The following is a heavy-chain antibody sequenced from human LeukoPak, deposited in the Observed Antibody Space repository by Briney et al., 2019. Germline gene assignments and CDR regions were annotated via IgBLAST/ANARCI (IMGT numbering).Heavy chain of an antibody. Sequence: GESLKISCKGSGYSFTTYWIAWVRQMPGKGLEWMGIIYPGDSDTRYSPSFQGQVTTSADKSISTAYLQWSSLKASDTAMYYCARLVDSSGYRYFDYWGQGTLVTVSS. CDR3: ARLVDSSGYRYFDY. J-gene: IGHJ4*02. V-gene: IGHV5-51*01. CDR2: IYPGDSDT. D-gene: IGHD3-22*01. CDR1: GYSFTTYW.